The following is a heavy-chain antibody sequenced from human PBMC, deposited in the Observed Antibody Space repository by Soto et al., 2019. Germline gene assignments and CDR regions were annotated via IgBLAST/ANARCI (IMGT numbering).Heavy chain of an antibody. D-gene: IGHD6-19*01. CDR2: ISGSGGST. J-gene: IGHJ4*02. CDR1: GFTFSSYA. CDR3: AKDLARIAVAGLIVDY. Sequence: AGGSLRLSCAASGFTFSSYAMSWVRQAPGKGLEWVSAISGSGGSTYYADSVKGRFTISRDNSKNTLYLQMNSLRAEDTAVYYCAKDLARIAVAGLIVDYWGQGTLVTVSS. V-gene: IGHV3-23*01.